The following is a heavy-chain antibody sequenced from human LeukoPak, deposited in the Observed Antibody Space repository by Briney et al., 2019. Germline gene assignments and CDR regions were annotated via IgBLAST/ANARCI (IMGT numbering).Heavy chain of an antibody. CDR1: GGSTSSDGYY. CDR3: ARYRDSGGRLAFDI. J-gene: IGHJ3*02. Sequence: SETLSLTCTVSGGSTSSDGYYWSWIRQLPGKGLEWTGYIYYSGTTYYNPSLESRVTMSVDTSKNQFSLKLSSMTAADTAVYYCARYRDSGGRLAFDIWGQGTMVIVSS. V-gene: IGHV4-31*03. CDR2: IYYSGTT. D-gene: IGHD2-15*01.